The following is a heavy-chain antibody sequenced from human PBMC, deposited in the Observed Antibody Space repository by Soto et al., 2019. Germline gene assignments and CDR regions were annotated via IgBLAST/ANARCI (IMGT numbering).Heavy chain of an antibody. CDR1: GGTFSSYA. D-gene: IGHD1-26*01. J-gene: IGHJ4*02. CDR3: ARHHSGSYYFDY. Sequence: ASVKVSCKASGGTFSSYAISWVRRAPGKGLEWMGGIIPIFGTANYAQKFQGRVTITADESTSTAYMELSSLRSEDTAVYYCARHHSGSYYFDYWGLGTLVTVSS. V-gene: IGHV1-69*13. CDR2: IIPIFGTA.